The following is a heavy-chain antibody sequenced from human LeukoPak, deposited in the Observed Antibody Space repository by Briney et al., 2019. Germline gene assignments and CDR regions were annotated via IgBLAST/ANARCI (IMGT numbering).Heavy chain of an antibody. J-gene: IGHJ4*02. CDR2: ISHSGST. CDR3: ARLGWYSGYAVDY. Sequence: PSETLSLTCTVSGYSISSNYYWAWIRQPPGKGLEWIGTISHSGSTFYNPSLKSRVTISVDTSKNQFSLKLSSVTAADTAVYYCARLGWYSGYAVDYWGQGTLVTVSS. CDR1: GYSISSNYY. V-gene: IGHV4-38-2*02. D-gene: IGHD5-12*01.